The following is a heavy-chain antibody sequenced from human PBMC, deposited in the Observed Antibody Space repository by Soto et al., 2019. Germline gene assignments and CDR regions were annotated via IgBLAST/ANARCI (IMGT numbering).Heavy chain of an antibody. Sequence: PGESLKISCKGSGYRFTSYWISWVRQMPGKGLEWMGRIDPSDSYTNYSPSFQGHVTISADKSISTAYLQWSSLKASDTAMYYCARQVEYSSSSADYWGQGTLVTVSS. J-gene: IGHJ4*02. D-gene: IGHD6-6*01. CDR1: GYRFTSYW. CDR3: ARQVEYSSSSADY. CDR2: IDPSDSYT. V-gene: IGHV5-10-1*01.